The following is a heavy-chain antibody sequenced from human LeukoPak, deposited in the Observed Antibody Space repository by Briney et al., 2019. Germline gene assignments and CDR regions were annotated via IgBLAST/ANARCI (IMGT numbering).Heavy chain of an antibody. CDR1: GFTFDDYA. J-gene: IGHJ4*02. CDR3: AINGGGDSGYGNFDY. D-gene: IGHD5-12*01. Sequence: GGSLRLACAVSGFTFDDYAMHWVQQVPGKGLEWVSGINWNSDSIGYADSVKGRFTTSRDNAKNSLYLQMNSLRAEDTAFYYCAINGGGDSGYGNFDYWGQGTLVTVSS. V-gene: IGHV3-9*01. CDR2: INWNSDSI.